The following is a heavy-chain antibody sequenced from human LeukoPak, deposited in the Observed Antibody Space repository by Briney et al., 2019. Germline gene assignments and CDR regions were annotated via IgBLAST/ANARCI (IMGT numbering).Heavy chain of an antibody. J-gene: IGHJ4*02. CDR1: GFTFSSYE. Sequence: PGGSLRLSWAASGFTFSSYEMNWVRQAPGKGLEWVSYISNSGSTIYYADSVKGRFTIYRDNAKSSLHLQMNSLRAEDTAVYYCARDYMIVVVATFDYWGQGTLVTVSS. CDR3: ARDYMIVVVATFDY. D-gene: IGHD3-22*01. V-gene: IGHV3-48*03. CDR2: ISNSGSTI.